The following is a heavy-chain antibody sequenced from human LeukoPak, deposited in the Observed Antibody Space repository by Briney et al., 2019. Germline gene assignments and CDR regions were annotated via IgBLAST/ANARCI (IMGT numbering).Heavy chain of an antibody. CDR1: GFTFSNYF. D-gene: IGHD2-15*01. V-gene: IGHV3-23*01. CDR2: ISAGRDDT. CDR3: ASYCSGVRCYSGVQY. Sequence: GGSLRLSCAASGFTFSNYFMSWVRQAPGKGLEWVSTISAGRDDTYYADSVKGRFTVSRDNSKNTLFLQMNSLRAEDTALYYCASYCSGVRCYSGVQYWGQGTLVTVSP. J-gene: IGHJ4*02.